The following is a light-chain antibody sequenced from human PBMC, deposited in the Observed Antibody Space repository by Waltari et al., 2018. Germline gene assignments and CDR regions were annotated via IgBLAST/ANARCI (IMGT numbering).Light chain of an antibody. CDR1: QSVLYSSNNKNY. V-gene: IGKV4-1*01. CDR3: QQYYTTPIT. J-gene: IGKJ5*01. Sequence: INCKSSQSVLYSSNNKNYLAWYQQKPGQPPKLLIYWASTRESGVPDRFSGSGSGTDFTLTISSLQAEDVAVYYCQQYYTTPITFGQGTRLEIK. CDR2: WAS.